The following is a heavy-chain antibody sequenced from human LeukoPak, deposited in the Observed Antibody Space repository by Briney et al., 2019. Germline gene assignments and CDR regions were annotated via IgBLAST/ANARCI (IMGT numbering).Heavy chain of an antibody. CDR1: GGSFSGYY. D-gene: IGHD2-8*02. J-gene: IGHJ3*01. CDR3: ARGPVLA. V-gene: IGHV4-34*01. Sequence: SETLSLTCAVYGGSFSGYYWSWIRQPPGKGLEWIGEINHSGSTNYNPSLKSRVTISVDTSKNQFSLKLSSVTAADTAVYYRARGPVLAGGQGTMVTVSS. CDR2: INHSGST.